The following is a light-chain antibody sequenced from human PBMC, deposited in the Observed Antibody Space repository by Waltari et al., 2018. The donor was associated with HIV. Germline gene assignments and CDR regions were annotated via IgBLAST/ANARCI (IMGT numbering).Light chain of an antibody. V-gene: IGLV7-46*02. J-gene: IGLJ3*02. CDR1: TGCITRVNF. CDR3: LISYNGVRV. Sequence: QAVVTQEPSLSVSPGETVTLTCTSFTGCITRVNFPYWFQMRESLDPRILIYDTDKSNAWTPGRFPGSIVGGKATLTLLGAQPEDEGAYYCLISYNGVRVFGGGTKLTV. CDR2: DTD.